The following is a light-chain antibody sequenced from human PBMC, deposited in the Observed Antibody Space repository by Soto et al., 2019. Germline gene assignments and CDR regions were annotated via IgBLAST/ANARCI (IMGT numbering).Light chain of an antibody. CDR1: SSNLGADFA. CDR2: GNT. Sequence: QSVLTQPPSVSGAPGQRVTVSCTGGSSNLGADFAVHWYQQFPGAAPRLLIYGNTNRPSGVPDRFSGSKSGTSASLAISGLQAEDEADYYCQSYDSSLSAPYVFRPGTKLTVL. V-gene: IGLV1-40*01. CDR3: QSYDSSLSAPYV. J-gene: IGLJ1*01.